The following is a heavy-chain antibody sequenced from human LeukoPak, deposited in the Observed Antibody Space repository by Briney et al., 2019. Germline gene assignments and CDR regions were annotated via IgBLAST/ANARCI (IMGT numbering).Heavy chain of an antibody. V-gene: IGHV4-61*02. D-gene: IGHD6-13*01. Sequence: PSETLSLTCTVSGDSISSGDYYWSWIRQPAGKGLEWIGRISSSGSTNYNPSLKSRVTISVDTSKNQFSLNLSSVTAADTAVYYCARHRGFSSSWYYFDYWGQGTLVTVSS. J-gene: IGHJ4*02. CDR3: ARHRGFSSSWYYFDY. CDR2: ISSSGST. CDR1: GDSISSGDYY.